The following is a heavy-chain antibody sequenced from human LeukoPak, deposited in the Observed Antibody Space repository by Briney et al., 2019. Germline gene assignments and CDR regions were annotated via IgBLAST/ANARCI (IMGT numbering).Heavy chain of an antibody. Sequence: GGSLRLSCAASGFTFSSYAMHWVRQAPGKGLEWVAVISYDGSNKYYADSVKGRFTISRDNSKNTLYLQMNSLRAEDTTVYYCARDASGWYGMDVWGQGTTVTVSS. CDR2: ISYDGSNK. V-gene: IGHV3-30*04. J-gene: IGHJ6*02. CDR1: GFTFSSYA. D-gene: IGHD6-19*01. CDR3: ARDASGWYGMDV.